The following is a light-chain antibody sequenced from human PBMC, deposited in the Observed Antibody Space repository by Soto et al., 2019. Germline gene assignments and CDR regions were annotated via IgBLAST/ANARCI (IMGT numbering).Light chain of an antibody. V-gene: IGLV2-14*01. CDR1: SSDVGGYNY. J-gene: IGLJ7*01. CDR3: NSYTRSSTAV. CDR2: DVS. Sequence: QSALTQPASVSGSPGQSITISCTGTSSDVGGYNYVSWYQQHPGKAPKLIIYDVSHRPSGVSNRFSGSKSGNTAALTISGLQAEDEADYYCNSYTRSSTAVFGGGTQLNVL.